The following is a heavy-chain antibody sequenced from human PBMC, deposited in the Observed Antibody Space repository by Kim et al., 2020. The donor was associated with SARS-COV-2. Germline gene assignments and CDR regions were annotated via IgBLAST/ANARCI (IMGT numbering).Heavy chain of an antibody. D-gene: IGHD2-15*01. Sequence: KGRFTISRDNAKNSLYLQMNSLGAEDTAEYYCVRDYCSGGSCHSDGAFDIWGQGTMVTVSS. CDR3: VRDYCSGGSCHSDGAFDI. J-gene: IGHJ3*02. V-gene: IGHV3-48*01.